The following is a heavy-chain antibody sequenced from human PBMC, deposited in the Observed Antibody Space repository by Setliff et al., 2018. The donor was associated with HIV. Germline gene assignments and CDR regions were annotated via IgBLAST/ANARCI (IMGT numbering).Heavy chain of an antibody. CDR1: PESISSNNYY. CDR3: ARTYSSNWYIDY. Sequence: SETLSLTCTVSPESISSNNYYWAWIRQPPGKGLEWIGCIFYGGTVYHSGRMYFKSRVTISVDTSKNQFSLKLSSVTAADTAIYYCARTYSSNWYIDYWGQGTLVTVSS. V-gene: IGHV4-39*07. J-gene: IGHJ4*02. CDR2: IFYGGTV. D-gene: IGHD6-13*01.